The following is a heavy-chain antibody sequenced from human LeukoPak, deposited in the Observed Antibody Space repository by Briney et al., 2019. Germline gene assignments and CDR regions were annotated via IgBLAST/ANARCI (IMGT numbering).Heavy chain of an antibody. J-gene: IGHJ1*01. V-gene: IGHV1-3*01. D-gene: IGHD3-10*01. CDR2: INAGNGNT. CDR3: ARDLVYGSGSYSYFQH. CDR1: GYTFTSYA. Sequence: GASVNVSCKASGYTFTSYAMHWVRQAPGQRLEWMGWINAGNGNTKYSRKFQGRVTITRDTSASTAYMELSSLRSEDTAVYYCARDLVYGSGSYSYFQHWGQGTLVTVSS.